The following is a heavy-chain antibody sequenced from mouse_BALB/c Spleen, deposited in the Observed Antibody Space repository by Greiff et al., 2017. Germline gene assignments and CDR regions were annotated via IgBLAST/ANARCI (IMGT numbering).Heavy chain of an antibody. CDR3: TRYGNYGAWFAY. V-gene: IGHV1S22*01. Sequence: LQQPGSELVRPGASVKLSCKASGYTFTSYWMHWVKQRPGQGLEWIGNIYPGSGSTNYDEKFKSKATLTVDTSSSTANVQLSSLTSEDSAVYYCTRYGNYGAWFAYWGQGTLVTVSA. J-gene: IGHJ3*01. CDR2: IYPGSGST. D-gene: IGHD2-1*01. CDR1: GYTFTSYW.